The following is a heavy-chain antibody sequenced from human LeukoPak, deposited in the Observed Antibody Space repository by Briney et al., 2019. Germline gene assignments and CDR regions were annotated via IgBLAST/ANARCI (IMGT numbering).Heavy chain of an antibody. CDR3: ARVGFGDSLPGY. D-gene: IGHD3-10*01. CDR1: GFTFSSYW. Sequence: PGGSLRLSCAASGFTFSSYWMDWVRQAPGKGLVWVSRINSDGSRTTYADSVKGRFTISRDNAKNSLYLQMNSLRAEDTAVYYCARVGFGDSLPGYWGQGTLVTVSS. CDR2: INSDGSRT. J-gene: IGHJ4*02. V-gene: IGHV3-74*01.